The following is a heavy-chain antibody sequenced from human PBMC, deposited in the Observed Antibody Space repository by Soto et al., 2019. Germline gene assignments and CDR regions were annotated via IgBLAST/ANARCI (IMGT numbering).Heavy chain of an antibody. CDR2: LWYDGSNK. CDR1: GFTFSGYG. Sequence: QVQLVESGGGVVQPGRSLRLSCAASGFTFSGYGMHWVRQAPGKGLEWVAVLWYDGSNKKYADSVKGRFTISRDNSKNTLYLQMNSLRAEDTAVYYCVREYSSGFKVMDYWGQGTLVTVSS. V-gene: IGHV3-33*01. CDR3: VREYSSGFKVMDY. J-gene: IGHJ4*02. D-gene: IGHD6-19*01.